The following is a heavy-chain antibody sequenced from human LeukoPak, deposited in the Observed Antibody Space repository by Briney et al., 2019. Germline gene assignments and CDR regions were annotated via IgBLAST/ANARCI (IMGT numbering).Heavy chain of an antibody. CDR3: AKGRGFRVWDPWDN. J-gene: IGHJ4*01. Sequence: GGSLRLSCAASGFSFSSYEMNWVRQAPGKGLEWISYISASGTLTYYADSVKGRFTISRDNSKNTLFLEMNSLRVEDTAIYYCAKGRGFRVWDPWDNWGQGTLITVSS. CDR1: GFSFSSYE. D-gene: IGHD3-16*01. V-gene: IGHV3-23*01. CDR2: ISASGTLT.